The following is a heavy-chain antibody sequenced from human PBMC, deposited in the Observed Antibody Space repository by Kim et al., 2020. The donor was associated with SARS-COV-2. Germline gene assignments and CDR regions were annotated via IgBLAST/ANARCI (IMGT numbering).Heavy chain of an antibody. J-gene: IGHJ4*02. CDR2: IYYSGST. CDR1: GGSISSSSYY. CDR3: ASHLAGVVTRFDHFDY. V-gene: IGHV4-39*01. D-gene: IGHD2-8*02. Sequence: SETLSLTCTVSGGSISSSSYYWGWIRQPPGKGLEWIGSIYYSGSTYYNPSLKSRVTISVDTSKNQFSLKLSSVTAADTAVYYCASHLAGVVTRFDHFDYWGQGTLVTVSS.